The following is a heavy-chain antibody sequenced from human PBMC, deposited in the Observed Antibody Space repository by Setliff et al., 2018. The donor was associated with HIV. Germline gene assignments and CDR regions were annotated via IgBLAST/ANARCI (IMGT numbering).Heavy chain of an antibody. Sequence: ETLSLTCAVYGGSFSVYYWSWIRQPPGKGLEYIGNIYHSGSTFYNPSLKSRVTISVDKSKNQFSLSLRSVTAADTAFYYCARASVGVTGLYAFDIWGQGTMVTVSS. V-gene: IGHV4-34*01. D-gene: IGHD1-26*01. CDR3: ARASVGVTGLYAFDI. J-gene: IGHJ3*02. CDR1: GGSFSVYY. CDR2: IYHSGST.